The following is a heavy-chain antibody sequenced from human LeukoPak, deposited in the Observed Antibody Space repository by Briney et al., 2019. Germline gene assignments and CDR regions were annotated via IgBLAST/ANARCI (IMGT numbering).Heavy chain of an antibody. CDR2: ISGYNGNT. Sequence: ASVKVSCRASGYTFTNYGVGWVRQAPGQGLEWMGWISGYNGNTDYAQKLQGRVTMTTDTSTSTAYMELRSLRSDDTAVYYCTRGGQWLYSDYWGQGTLVTVSS. D-gene: IGHD6-19*01. CDR1: GYTFTNYG. J-gene: IGHJ4*02. V-gene: IGHV1-18*01. CDR3: TRGGQWLYSDY.